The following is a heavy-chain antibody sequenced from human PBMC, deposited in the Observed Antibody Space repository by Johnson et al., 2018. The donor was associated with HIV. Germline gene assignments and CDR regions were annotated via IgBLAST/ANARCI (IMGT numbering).Heavy chain of an antibody. CDR2: IKQDGSEN. D-gene: IGHD3-3*01. CDR1: GFTFSDYW. J-gene: IGHJ3*02. Sequence: VQLVESGGGVVRPGKSLRLSCAASGFTFSDYWMSWVRQAPGKGLEWVANIKQDGSENYYVDSVKGRFTISRDNTKNSLYLQMNSLRAEDTAVYYCARDPTYYNFWSGYYSGAFDIWGQGTMVTVSS. V-gene: IGHV3-7*05. CDR3: ARDPTYYNFWSGYYSGAFDI.